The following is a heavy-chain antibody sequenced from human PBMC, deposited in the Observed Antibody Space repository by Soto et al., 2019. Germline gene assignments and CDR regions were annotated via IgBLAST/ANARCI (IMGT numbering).Heavy chain of an antibody. J-gene: IGHJ4*02. CDR1: VFTFSSYA. CDR3: AKDSHYYGSGSYYDY. D-gene: IGHD3-10*01. CDR2: ISCSGGST. V-gene: IGHV3-23*01. Sequence: PWGSRRRSCSSSVFTFSSYAMSWFRQAPGNGLEWVSAISCSGGSTYYADSVKGRFTISRDNSKNTLYLQMNSLRAEDTAVYYCAKDSHYYGSGSYYDYWGQGTLVTVSS.